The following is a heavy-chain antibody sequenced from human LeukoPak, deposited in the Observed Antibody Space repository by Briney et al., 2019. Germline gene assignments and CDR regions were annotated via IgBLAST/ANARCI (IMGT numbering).Heavy chain of an antibody. CDR2: ISGSGGST. CDR3: ARYSAAGGNFH. J-gene: IGHJ3*01. D-gene: IGHD4-23*01. Sequence: GGSLRLSCAASGFTFSSYAMSWVRQAPGKGLEWVSAISGSGGSTYYADSVKGRFTISRDKSKNTLYLQMNSLRAEDTAVYYCARYSAAGGNFHWGQGTMVTVSS. CDR1: GFTFSSYA. V-gene: IGHV3-23*01.